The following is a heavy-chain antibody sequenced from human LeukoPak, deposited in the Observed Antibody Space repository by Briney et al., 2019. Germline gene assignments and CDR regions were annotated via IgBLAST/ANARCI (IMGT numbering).Heavy chain of an antibody. CDR2: INGSGARI. CDR3: VREARESGGFDY. J-gene: IGHJ4*02. Sequence: GGSLRLSCAASGFTFSSHAMNWVRQAPGKGLEWLTSINGSGARIYYADSVRGRFTVSRDNAKNSLYLQMNSLRAEDTAVYYCVREARESGGFDYWGQGTLVTVSS. D-gene: IGHD2-15*01. V-gene: IGHV3-48*03. CDR1: GFTFSSHA.